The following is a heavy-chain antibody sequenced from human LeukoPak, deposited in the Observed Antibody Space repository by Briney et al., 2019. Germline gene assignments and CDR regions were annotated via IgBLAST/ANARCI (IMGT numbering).Heavy chain of an antibody. CDR2: INHSGST. V-gene: IGHV4-34*01. J-gene: IGHJ6*03. CDR3: ARFRGIYYYYYMDV. D-gene: IGHD3-10*01. CDR1: GGSFSGYY. Sequence: PSETLSLTCAVYGGSFSGYYWSWIRQPPGKGLEWIGEINHSGSTNYNPSLKSRVTISVDTSKNQFSLKLSSVTAADTAVYYCARFRGIYYYYYMDVWSKGTTVTVSS.